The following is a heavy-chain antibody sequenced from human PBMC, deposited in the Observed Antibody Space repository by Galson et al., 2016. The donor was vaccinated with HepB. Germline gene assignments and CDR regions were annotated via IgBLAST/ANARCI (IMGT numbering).Heavy chain of an antibody. CDR1: GFTFGSYE. J-gene: IGHJ6*02. CDR3: ARDVGYYDVLTGYSGEHYYYDYAMDV. CDR2: ISSSGITI. D-gene: IGHD3-9*01. Sequence: SLRLSCAASGFTFGSYEMNWVRQAPGKGLEWISYISSSGITIYYADSVKGRFTISRDNAKNSMYLQMNSLRADDTAIYYCARDVGYYDVLTGYSGEHYYYDYAMDVWGQGTTVTVSS. V-gene: IGHV3-48*03.